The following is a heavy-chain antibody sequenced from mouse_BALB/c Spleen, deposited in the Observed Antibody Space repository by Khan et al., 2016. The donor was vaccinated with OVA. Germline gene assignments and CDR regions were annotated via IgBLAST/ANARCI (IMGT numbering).Heavy chain of an antibody. V-gene: IGHV3-2*02. J-gene: IGHJ3*01. CDR2: ISYSGST. CDR3: ARGRAY. D-gene: IGHD3-3*01. Sequence: EVQLQESGPGLVKPSQSLSLTCTVTGYSITSDYAWNWIRQFPGNKLEWMGYISYSGSTSYTPSLKSRISITRDTSTNQFFLQLNSVTTEDTATYYCARGRAYWGQGTLVTVSA. CDR1: GYSITSDYA.